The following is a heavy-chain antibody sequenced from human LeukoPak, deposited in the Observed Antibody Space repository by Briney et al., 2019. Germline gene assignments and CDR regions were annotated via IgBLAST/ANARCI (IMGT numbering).Heavy chain of an antibody. CDR2: INAGNGNT. Sequence: GASVTVSCTASGYTFTSYAMHWVRQAPGQRLEWMGWINAGNGNTKYSQKFQGRVTITRDTSASTAYMELSSLRSEDTAVYYCARGPGRYYDSSGYSYWGQGTLVTVSS. J-gene: IGHJ4*02. CDR3: ARGPGRYYDSSGYSY. V-gene: IGHV1-3*01. D-gene: IGHD3-22*01. CDR1: GYTFTSYA.